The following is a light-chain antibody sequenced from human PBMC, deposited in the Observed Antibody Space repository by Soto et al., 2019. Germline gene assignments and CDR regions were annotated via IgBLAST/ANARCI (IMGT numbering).Light chain of an antibody. Sequence: EIVLTQSPGTLSLSPGERATLSCRASQSVSSSYLAWYQQKPGQAPRLLIYGASGRATGIPDRFSGSGSGTDFTLTISRLEPEDFAVYYCHQYGSSPPLTFGGGTKVEIK. J-gene: IGKJ4*01. CDR2: GAS. V-gene: IGKV3-20*01. CDR1: QSVSSSY. CDR3: HQYGSSPPLT.